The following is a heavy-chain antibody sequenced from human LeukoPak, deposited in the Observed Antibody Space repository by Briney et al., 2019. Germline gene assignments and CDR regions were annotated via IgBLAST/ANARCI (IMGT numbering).Heavy chain of an antibody. J-gene: IGHJ3*02. V-gene: IGHV3-30*12. CDR3: ARDRRTAVADAMDI. CDR1: GFTFSSYG. CDR2: ISYDGSNK. Sequence: GRSLRLSCAASGFTFSSYGMHCVRQAPGKGREWVAVISYDGSNKYYADSVKGRFTIYRHNFKITLYLQMNSLRADDTAVYYCARDRRTAVADAMDIWGQGTMVTVSS. D-gene: IGHD6-19*01.